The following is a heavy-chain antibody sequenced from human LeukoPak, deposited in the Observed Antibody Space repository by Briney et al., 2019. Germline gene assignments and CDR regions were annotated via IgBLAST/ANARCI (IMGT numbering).Heavy chain of an antibody. Sequence: SETLSLTRVVYGGSFSGYYWSWIRQPPGKGLEWIGEINHSGSTNYNPSLKSRVTISVDTSKNQFSLKLSSVTAADTAVYYCAKGYPRAFDIWGQGTMVTVSS. CDR1: GGSFSGYY. V-gene: IGHV4-34*01. D-gene: IGHD5-18*01. CDR3: AKGYPRAFDI. CDR2: INHSGST. J-gene: IGHJ3*02.